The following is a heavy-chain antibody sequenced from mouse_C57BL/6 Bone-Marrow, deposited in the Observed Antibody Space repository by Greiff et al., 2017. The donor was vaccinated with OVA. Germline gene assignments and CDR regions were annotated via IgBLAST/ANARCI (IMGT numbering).Heavy chain of an antibody. D-gene: IGHD1-2*01. CDR1: GYTFTDYN. V-gene: IGHV1-18*01. Sequence: EVKLMESGPELVKPGASVKIPCKASGYTFTDYNMDWVKQSHGKSLEWIGDINPNNGGTIYNQKFKGKATLTVDKSSSTAYMELRSLTSEDTAVYYCARRLQDYFDYWGQGTTLTVSS. CDR2: INPNNGGT. CDR3: ARRLQDYFDY. J-gene: IGHJ2*01.